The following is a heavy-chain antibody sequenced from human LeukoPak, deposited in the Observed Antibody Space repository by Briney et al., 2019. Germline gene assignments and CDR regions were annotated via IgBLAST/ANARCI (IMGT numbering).Heavy chain of an antibody. Sequence: PSETLSLTCAVYGGSFSGYYWSWIRQPPGKGLEWIGEINHSGSTNYNPSLKSRVTISVDTSKNQFSLKLSSVTAADTAVYYCARRWVVVVPAAISWFDPWGQGTLVTVSS. V-gene: IGHV4-34*01. CDR2: INHSGST. CDR1: GGSFSGYY. D-gene: IGHD2-2*01. CDR3: ARRWVVVVPAAISWFDP. J-gene: IGHJ5*02.